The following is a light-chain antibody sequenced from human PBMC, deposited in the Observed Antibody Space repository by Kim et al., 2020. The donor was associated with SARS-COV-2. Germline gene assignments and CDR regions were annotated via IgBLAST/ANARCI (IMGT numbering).Light chain of an antibody. Sequence: SSELTQDPAVSVALGQTVRITCQGDSLRRYYASWYQQKPGQAPVLVIYGKNNRPSGIPDRFSGSSSGNTASLTITGAQAEDEADYYCNSRDSSGNLWVFG. J-gene: IGLJ3*02. CDR3: NSRDSSGNLWV. V-gene: IGLV3-19*01. CDR2: GKN. CDR1: SLRRYY.